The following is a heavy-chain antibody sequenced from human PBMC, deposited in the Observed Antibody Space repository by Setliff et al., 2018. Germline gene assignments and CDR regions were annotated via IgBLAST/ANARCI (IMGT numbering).Heavy chain of an antibody. CDR1: GGSSSTYY. J-gene: IGHJ4*02. V-gene: IGHV4-34*01. Sequence: PETLSLTCAVYGGSSSTYYWIWIRQPPGKGLEWIGEINHSGSTNYNPSLKGRVTISVDTSKNQFSLKLSSVTAADTALYYCTVYNTGSSKDHYWGQGTPVTVSS. CDR2: INHSGST. CDR3: TVYNTGSSKDHY. D-gene: IGHD2-8*02.